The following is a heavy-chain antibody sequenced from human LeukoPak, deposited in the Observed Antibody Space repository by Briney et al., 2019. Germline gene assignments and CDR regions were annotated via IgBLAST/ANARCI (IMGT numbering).Heavy chain of an antibody. CDR2: INLSGAST. Sequence: PGGSLRRSCAAAGFTCDDYGMRWVHQAPGKGREWVSGINLSGASTGYAVSGKGRFTISRDNAKNPLYLQMNSLRAEDTALYYCARDSSGYYSYWGQGPLVTVSS. J-gene: IGHJ4*02. D-gene: IGHD3-22*01. CDR1: GFTCDDYG. CDR3: ARDSSGYYSY. V-gene: IGHV3-20*04.